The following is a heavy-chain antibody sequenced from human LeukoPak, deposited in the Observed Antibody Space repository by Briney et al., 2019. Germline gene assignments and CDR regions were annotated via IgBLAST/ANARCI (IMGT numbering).Heavy chain of an antibody. CDR3: ARGPRGSYSVDY. V-gene: IGHV3-23*01. CDR2: ISASGGST. CDR1: GFTFSNYG. D-gene: IGHD1-26*01. J-gene: IGHJ4*02. Sequence: PGGSLRLSCTASGFTFSNYGMAWVRQAPGKGLEWVSGISASGGSTYYADSVKGRFTISRDNSTNTLYLQMNSLRAEDTAVYYCARGPRGSYSVDYWGQGTLVTVSS.